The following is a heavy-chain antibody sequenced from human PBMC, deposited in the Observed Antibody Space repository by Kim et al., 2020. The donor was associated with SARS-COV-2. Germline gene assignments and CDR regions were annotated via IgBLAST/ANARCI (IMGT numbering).Heavy chain of an antibody. D-gene: IGHD3-3*01. V-gene: IGHV3-23*01. CDR2: GST. Sequence: GSTYYADSVKGRFTISRDNSKNTLYLQMNSLRAEDTAVYYCAKDDFGFRVWGQGTLVTVSS. J-gene: IGHJ4*02. CDR3: AKDDFGFRV.